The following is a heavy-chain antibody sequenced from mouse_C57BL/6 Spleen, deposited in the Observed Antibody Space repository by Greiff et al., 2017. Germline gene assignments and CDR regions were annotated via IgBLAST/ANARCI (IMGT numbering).Heavy chain of an antibody. Sequence: QVQLQQSGAELARPGASVKLSCKASGYTFTSYGISWVKQRTGQGLEWIGEIYPRSGNTYYNEKFKGKATLTADKSSSTAYMELRSLTSEDSAVYFCARSGGYYDDWYFDVWGTGTTVTVSS. V-gene: IGHV1-81*01. CDR2: IYPRSGNT. CDR3: ARSGGYYDDWYFDV. D-gene: IGHD2-3*01. J-gene: IGHJ1*03. CDR1: GYTFTSYG.